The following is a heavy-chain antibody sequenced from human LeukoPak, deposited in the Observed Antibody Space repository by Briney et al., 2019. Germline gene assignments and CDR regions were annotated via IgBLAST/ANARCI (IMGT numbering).Heavy chain of an antibody. J-gene: IGHJ4*02. V-gene: IGHV4-31*03. Sequence: SKTLSLTCTVSGGSISSGGYYWSWIRQPPGKGLEWIGNIFYSGSTYYNPSLKSRVTISVDTSKNQFSLKLSSVTAADTAVYYCARGQRYYDSSGYSTIFDYWGQGILVTVSS. CDR3: ARGQRYYDSSGYSTIFDY. CDR2: IFYSGST. D-gene: IGHD3-22*01. CDR1: GGSISSGGYY.